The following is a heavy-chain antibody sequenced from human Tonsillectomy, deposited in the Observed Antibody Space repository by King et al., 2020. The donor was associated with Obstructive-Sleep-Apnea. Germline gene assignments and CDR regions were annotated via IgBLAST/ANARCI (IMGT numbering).Heavy chain of an antibody. CDR2: ISDDGSDK. Sequence: QVQLVESGGGVVQPGRSLRLSCAASGFTFSTYGMHWVRQAPGKGLEWVAVISDDGSDKYYAESVKGRFTISRDNSKGTLFGQMDSLRHEDTAVYYCAKDATPPYVWGTYRSIDHWGQGTLVIVSS. J-gene: IGHJ4*02. CDR3: AKDATPPYVWGTYRSIDH. V-gene: IGHV3-30*18. D-gene: IGHD3-16*02. CDR1: GFTFSTYG.